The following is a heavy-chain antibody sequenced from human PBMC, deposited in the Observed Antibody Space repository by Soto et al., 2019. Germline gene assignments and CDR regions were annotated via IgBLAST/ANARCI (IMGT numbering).Heavy chain of an antibody. Sequence: LSLTCTVSGGSVSSGSYYWSWIRQPPGKGLEWIGYIYYSGSTNYNPSLKSRVTISVDTSKNQFSLKLSSVTAADTAVYYCARGYDFWSGYVMGWFDPWGQGTLVTVSS. CDR1: GGSVSSGSYY. V-gene: IGHV4-61*01. CDR3: ARGYDFWSGYVMGWFDP. CDR2: IYYSGST. J-gene: IGHJ5*02. D-gene: IGHD3-3*01.